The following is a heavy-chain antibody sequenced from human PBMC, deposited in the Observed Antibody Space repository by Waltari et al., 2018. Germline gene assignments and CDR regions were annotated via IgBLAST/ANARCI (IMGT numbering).Heavy chain of an antibody. D-gene: IGHD3-10*01. CDR1: GGSISSGGSY. CDR3: VRMIRYYYGSGSSDAFDI. Sequence: QVQLQESAPGLVKPSQTLSPTCTVSGGSISSGGSYWSWSRKHPGKGLEWIGYIYHSGSTYYNPSLKSRVTISVDRSKNQFSLKLSSVTAADTAVYYCVRMIRYYYGSGSSDAFDIWGQGTMVTVSS. CDR2: IYHSGST. V-gene: IGHV4-31*09. J-gene: IGHJ3*02.